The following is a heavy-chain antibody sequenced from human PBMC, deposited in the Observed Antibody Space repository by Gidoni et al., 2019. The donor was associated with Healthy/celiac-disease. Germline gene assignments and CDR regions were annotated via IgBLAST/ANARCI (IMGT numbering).Heavy chain of an antibody. J-gene: IGHJ4*02. CDR3: ARGGGFWSGYFSSPFDY. D-gene: IGHD3-3*01. CDR2: INHSGST. CDR1: GGSFSGYY. V-gene: IGHV4-34*01. Sequence: QVQLQQWGAGLLKPSETLSLTCAVYGGSFSGYYWSWIRQPPGKGLEWIGEINHSGSTNYNPSLKSRVTISVDTSKNQFSLKLSSVTAADTAVYYCARGGGFWSGYFSSPFDYWGQGTLVTVSS.